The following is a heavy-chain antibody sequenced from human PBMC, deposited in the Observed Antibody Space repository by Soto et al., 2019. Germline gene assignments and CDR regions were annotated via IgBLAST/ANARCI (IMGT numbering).Heavy chain of an antibody. J-gene: IGHJ3*02. D-gene: IGHD2-21*01. CDR3: TIGSWSGEVFDI. V-gene: IGHV1-69*02. CDR1: GGTFSTYS. Sequence: QVQLVQSGAEVKKPGSSVKVSCKDSGGTFSTYSMFWVRQAPGQGLEWMGRIIPMLGIRNYAQRFQDRVTSTADNSTATAHMELSSLRSEDMALYYCTIGSWSGEVFDIWGQGTMVTVSS. CDR2: IIPMLGIR.